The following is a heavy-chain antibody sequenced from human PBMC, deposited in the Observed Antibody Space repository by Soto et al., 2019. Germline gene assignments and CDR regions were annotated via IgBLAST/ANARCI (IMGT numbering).Heavy chain of an antibody. CDR2: ISPYNGNK. D-gene: IGHD3-16*02. CDR1: GYTFSGYG. V-gene: IGHV1-18*01. Sequence: ASVKVSCKASGYTFSGYGINWVRQAPGRGLEWVGWISPYNGNKKYTQNLQDRVTMTTDTYSSTAYMELRSLRSDDTAVYYCARDLGIYDYIWGSYRRFDYWGQGALVTVSS. CDR3: ARDLGIYDYIWGSYRRFDY. J-gene: IGHJ4*02.